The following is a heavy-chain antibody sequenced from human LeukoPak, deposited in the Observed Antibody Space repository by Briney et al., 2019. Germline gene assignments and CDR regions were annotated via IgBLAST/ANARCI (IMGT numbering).Heavy chain of an antibody. D-gene: IGHD3-10*01. Sequence: GGSLRLSCAVSGFTFSNYAMSWVRQAPGKGLEWVSTISGSGGSTYYADSVKGRFTISRDNSKNTLYLQMNSLRAEDTAVYYCARDTMVRGVIKYYFDYWGQGTLVTVSS. CDR1: GFTFSNYA. V-gene: IGHV3-23*01. CDR2: ISGSGGST. J-gene: IGHJ4*02. CDR3: ARDTMVRGVIKYYFDY.